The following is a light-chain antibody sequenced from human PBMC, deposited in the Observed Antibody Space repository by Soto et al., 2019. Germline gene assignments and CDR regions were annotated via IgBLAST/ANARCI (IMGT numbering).Light chain of an antibody. Sequence: EIVLTQSPGTLSLSPGERATLSCRASQSVSSSYLAWYQQKPGQAPRLLIYGASSRATGIPDRFSGSGSGTAFTLTISRLEPEDFAVYYCQQDGSSPIFTFGPGTKVDIK. CDR1: QSVSSSY. V-gene: IGKV3-20*01. CDR3: QQDGSSPIFT. J-gene: IGKJ3*01. CDR2: GAS.